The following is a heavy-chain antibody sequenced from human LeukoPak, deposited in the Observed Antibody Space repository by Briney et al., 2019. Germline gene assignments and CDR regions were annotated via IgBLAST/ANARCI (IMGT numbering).Heavy chain of an antibody. J-gene: IGHJ4*02. Sequence: SGTLSLTCTVSGGSISSSSYYWGWIRQPPGKGLEWIGSIYYSGSTYYNPSLKSRVTISVDTSKNQFSLKLSSVTAADTAVYYCASFGDCTNGVCYLRDYWGQGTLVTVSS. V-gene: IGHV4-39*01. CDR1: GGSISSSSYY. CDR2: IYYSGST. CDR3: ASFGDCTNGVCYLRDY. D-gene: IGHD2-8*01.